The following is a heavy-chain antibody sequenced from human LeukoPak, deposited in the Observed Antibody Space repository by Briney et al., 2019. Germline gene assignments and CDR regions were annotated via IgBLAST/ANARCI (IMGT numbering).Heavy chain of an antibody. Sequence: PGGSLRLSCAASGFTVSSNYMNWVRQAPGKGLEWVSSISSSSTYIYYADSVKGRFTISRDNAKNSLYLQMNSLRAEDTAVYYCAVSLRYFDWLFSQGFDYWGQGTLVTVSS. CDR2: ISSSSTYI. V-gene: IGHV3-21*01. CDR3: AVSLRYFDWLFSQGFDY. CDR1: GFTVSSNY. J-gene: IGHJ4*02. D-gene: IGHD3-9*01.